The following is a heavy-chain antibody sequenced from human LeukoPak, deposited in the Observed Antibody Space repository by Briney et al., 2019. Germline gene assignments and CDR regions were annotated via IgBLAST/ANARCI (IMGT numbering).Heavy chain of an antibody. CDR2: INPSGGSI. Sequence: ASVKVSCKASGGTFSSYAISWVRQAPGQGLEWMGMINPSGGSISYAQKFQGRVTMTRDMSTSTVYMELSSLRSEDTAVYYCARDRDHYDSSGYSGWGQGTLVTVSS. CDR1: GGTFSSYA. CDR3: ARDRDHYDSSGYSG. D-gene: IGHD3-22*01. J-gene: IGHJ4*02. V-gene: IGHV1-46*01.